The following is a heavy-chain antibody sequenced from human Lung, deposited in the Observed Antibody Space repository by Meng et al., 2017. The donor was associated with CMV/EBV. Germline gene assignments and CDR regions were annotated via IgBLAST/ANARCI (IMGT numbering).Heavy chain of an antibody. V-gene: IGHV3-30*02. CDR3: AKDLGRDAYYDFWSGPPPPGFDY. CDR2: IRYDGSNK. D-gene: IGHD3-3*01. CDR1: GFTFSSYG. J-gene: IGHJ4*02. Sequence: GGSLRLXCAASGFTFSSYGMHWVRQAPGKGLEWVAFIRYDGSNKYYADSVKGRFTISRDNSKNTLYLQMNSLRAEDTAVYYCAKDLGRDAYYDFWSGPPPPGFDYWRQGTLVTVSS.